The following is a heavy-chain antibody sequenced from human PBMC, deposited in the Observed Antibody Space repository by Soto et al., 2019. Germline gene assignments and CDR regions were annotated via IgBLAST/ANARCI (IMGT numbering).Heavy chain of an antibody. Sequence: GASVKVSCKASGYTFSDYYVYWVRQAPGQGPEWVGWINANRGDTSYAQKFQGRVTLTRDTSISTAYMELRRLEPDDTAVYYCARARITTTGTDDFYHYGMDVWGQGTTVTVSS. J-gene: IGHJ6*02. CDR1: GYTFSDYY. CDR3: ARARITTTGTDDFYHYGMDV. D-gene: IGHD6-13*01. V-gene: IGHV1-2*02. CDR2: INANRGDT.